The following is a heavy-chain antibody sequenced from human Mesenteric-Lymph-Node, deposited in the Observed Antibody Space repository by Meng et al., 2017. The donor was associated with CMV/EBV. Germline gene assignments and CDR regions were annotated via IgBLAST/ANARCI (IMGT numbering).Heavy chain of an antibody. CDR2: ISSSSSYI. V-gene: IGHV3-21*01. Sequence: FTFSSNSRNWVRQAPGKGLEWVSSISSSSSYIYYADSVKGRFTISRDNAKNSLYLQMNSLRAEDTAVYYCAKGVAGCRYGFSPSDYWGQGTLVTVSS. CDR1: FTFSSNS. D-gene: IGHD5-18*01. J-gene: IGHJ4*02. CDR3: AKGVAGCRYGFSPSDY.